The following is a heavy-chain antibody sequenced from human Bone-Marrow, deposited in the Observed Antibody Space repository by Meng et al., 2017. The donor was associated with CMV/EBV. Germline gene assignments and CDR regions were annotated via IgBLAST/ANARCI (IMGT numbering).Heavy chain of an antibody. D-gene: IGHD6-13*01. J-gene: IGHJ4*01. Sequence: GESLKISCAASGFTFSSYAMHWVRQAPGKGLEWVAVISYDGSNKYYADSVKGRFTISRDNSKNTLYLEMNSLRAEDTAVYYCAKDEGVGSSFWFDNWGQGTLVTVSS. CDR3: AKDEGVGSSFWFDN. V-gene: IGHV3-30-3*01. CDR2: ISYDGSNK. CDR1: GFTFSSYA.